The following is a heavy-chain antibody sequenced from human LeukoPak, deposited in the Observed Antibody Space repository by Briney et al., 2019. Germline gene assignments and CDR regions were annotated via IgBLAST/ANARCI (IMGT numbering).Heavy chain of an antibody. CDR2: ISTDGKDK. D-gene: IGHD2-2*01. J-gene: IGHJ4*02. V-gene: IGHV3-30*18. CDR3: AKDQKWGPADYYFDS. CDR1: GFTLSNYA. Sequence: GRSLRLSCAASGFTLSNYAMHWVRQAPGRGLEWVTVISTDGKDKKYADSVKGRFAISRDNSKNTLDLQMNSLRAEDTAVYYCAKDQKWGPADYYFDSWGQGTLVTVSS.